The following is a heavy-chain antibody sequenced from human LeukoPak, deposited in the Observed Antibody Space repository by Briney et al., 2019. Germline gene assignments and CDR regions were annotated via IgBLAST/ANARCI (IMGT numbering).Heavy chain of an antibody. D-gene: IGHD1-26*01. CDR3: ARRGVGDITDYYFDL. CDR2: IYTSGST. V-gene: IGHV4-61*02. Sequence: SETLSLTCTVSGGSISSGSYYWSWIRQPAGKGLEWIGRIYTSGSTNYNPSLKSRVTISVDTSKNQFSLKLSSVTAADTAVYYCARRGVGDITDYYFDLWGRGVLVTVSS. J-gene: IGHJ2*01. CDR1: GGSISSGSYY.